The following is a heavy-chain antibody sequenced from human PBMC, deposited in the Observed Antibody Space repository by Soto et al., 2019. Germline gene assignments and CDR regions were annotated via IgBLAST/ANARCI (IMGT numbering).Heavy chain of an antibody. D-gene: IGHD3-16*02. J-gene: IGHJ4*02. Sequence: QVQLVQSGAEVKKPGSSVKVSCKASGDTFSSYAISWVRQAPGQGLEWMGGINPMFGTANYAQKFQGRVTITADEYTSTAYMELSSLGSEDTAVYYCAREVMITFGGLIVLYFDYWGQGTLVTVSS. CDR2: INPMFGTA. V-gene: IGHV1-69*01. CDR1: GDTFSSYA. CDR3: AREVMITFGGLIVLYFDY.